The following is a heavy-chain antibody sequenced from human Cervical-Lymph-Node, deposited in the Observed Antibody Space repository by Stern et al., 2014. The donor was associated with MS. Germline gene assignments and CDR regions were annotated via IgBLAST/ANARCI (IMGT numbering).Heavy chain of an antibody. J-gene: IGHJ6*02. CDR3: ARDLPHTAIPLGYGMDV. CDR2: MHTTGYS. Sequence: QVQLVESGPGLVKPSQTLSLTCTVTGGSISSGSYFWTWIRQPAGKGLEWIGRMHTTGYSNYNPSLVGRVTVSVDTSKNQFPLYLTPVTAADTAVYFCARDLPHTAIPLGYGMDVWGQGTTVTVSS. CDR1: GGSISSGSYF. D-gene: IGHD2-2*02. V-gene: IGHV4-61*02.